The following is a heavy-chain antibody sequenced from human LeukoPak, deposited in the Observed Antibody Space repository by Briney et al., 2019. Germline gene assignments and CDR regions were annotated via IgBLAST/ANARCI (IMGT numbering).Heavy chain of an antibody. CDR2: IYHSGST. CDR3: ARDGAIVATIPLDY. J-gene: IGHJ4*02. Sequence: SETLSLTCTASGYSISSGYYWGWIRQPPGKGLEWIGSIYHSGSTYYNPSLKSRVTMSVDTSKNQFSLKLSSVTAADTAVYYCARDGAIVATIPLDYWGQGTLVTVSS. D-gene: IGHD5-12*01. CDR1: GYSISSGYY. V-gene: IGHV4-38-2*02.